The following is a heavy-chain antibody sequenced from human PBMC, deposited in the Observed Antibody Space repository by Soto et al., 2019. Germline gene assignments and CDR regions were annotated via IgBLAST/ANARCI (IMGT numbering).Heavy chain of an antibody. J-gene: IGHJ6*02. D-gene: IGHD2-2*01. V-gene: IGHV3-11*01. CDR2: ISSSGSTI. CDR3: ARADCSSTSCYQIYYYYGMDV. Sequence: LRLSCAASGFTFSDYYMSWIRQAPGKGLEWVSYISSSGSTIYYADSVKGRFTISRDNAKNSLYLQMNSLRAEDTAVYYCARADCSSTSCYQIYYYYGMDVWGQGTTVTVSS. CDR1: GFTFSDYY.